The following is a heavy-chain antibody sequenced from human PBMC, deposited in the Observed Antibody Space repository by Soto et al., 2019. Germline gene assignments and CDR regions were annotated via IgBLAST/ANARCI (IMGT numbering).Heavy chain of an antibody. CDR3: ARETSAASVGYFDP. Sequence: PSETLSLTCTVSGGSISSGDFYWSWIRQPPGKGLEWIGYIYYSGSTYYNPSLKSRVIISVDRSKNQFSLKVRSVTAADTAVYYCARETSAASVGYFDPRGQGLPVTV. J-gene: IGHJ5*02. CDR1: GGSISSGDFY. D-gene: IGHD2-21*01. CDR2: IYYSGST. V-gene: IGHV4-30-4*01.